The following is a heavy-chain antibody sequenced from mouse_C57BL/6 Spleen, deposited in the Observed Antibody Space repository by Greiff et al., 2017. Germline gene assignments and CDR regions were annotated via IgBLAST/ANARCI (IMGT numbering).Heavy chain of an antibody. CDR2: IRSKSNNYAT. J-gene: IGHJ2*01. CDR1: GFSFNTYA. D-gene: IGHD2-2*01. Sequence: VHLVESGGGLVQPKGSLKLSCAASGFSFNTYAMNWVRQAPGKGLEWVARIRSKSNNYATYYADSVKDRFTISRDDSESMLYLQMNNLKTEDTAMYYCVRQRVTTGFDYWGQGTTLTVSS. CDR3: VRQRVTTGFDY. V-gene: IGHV10-1*01.